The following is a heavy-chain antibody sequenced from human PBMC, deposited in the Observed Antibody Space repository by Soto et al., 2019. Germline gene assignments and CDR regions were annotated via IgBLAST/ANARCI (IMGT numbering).Heavy chain of an antibody. Sequence: QVQLQQWGAGLLKPSETLSLTCAVYGGSFSGYYWSWIRQPPGKGLEWIGEINHSGSTNYNPSLKSRVTISVDTSKNQFSLKLSSVTAADTAVYYCARGRRYYGLGSYTWFDPWGQGTLVTVSS. V-gene: IGHV4-34*01. CDR1: GGSFSGYY. D-gene: IGHD3-10*01. CDR2: INHSGST. CDR3: ARGRRYYGLGSYTWFDP. J-gene: IGHJ5*02.